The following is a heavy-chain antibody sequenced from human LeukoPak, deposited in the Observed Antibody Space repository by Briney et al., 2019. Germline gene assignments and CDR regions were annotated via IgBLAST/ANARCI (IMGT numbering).Heavy chain of an antibody. D-gene: IGHD2/OR15-2a*01. CDR1: GFTLSNSG. J-gene: IGHJ5*02. V-gene: IGHV3-21*01. CDR3: ARGKTSQNIVTRKTYNWFDP. Sequence: GGSLRLSCAVSGFTLSNSGMNWVRQAPGKGLEWVSFISSNPRLIYYADSVKGRFTISRDNAKNSLYLQMKSLRAEDTAVYYCARGKTSQNIVTRKTYNWFDPWGQGTLVTVSS. CDR2: ISSNPRLI.